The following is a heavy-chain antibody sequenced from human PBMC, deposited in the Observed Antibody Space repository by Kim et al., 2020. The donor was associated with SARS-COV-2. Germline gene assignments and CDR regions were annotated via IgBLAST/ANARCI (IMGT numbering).Heavy chain of an antibody. Sequence: KSRVNIAVDTSKNQFSLKLSSVTAADTAVYYCARSQETYYYGSGTNWFDPWGQGTLVTVSS. CDR3: ARSQETYYYGSGTNWFDP. J-gene: IGHJ5*02. D-gene: IGHD3-10*01. V-gene: IGHV4-31*02.